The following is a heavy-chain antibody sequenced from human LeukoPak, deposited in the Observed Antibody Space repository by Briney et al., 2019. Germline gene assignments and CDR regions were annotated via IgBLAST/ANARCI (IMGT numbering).Heavy chain of an antibody. CDR3: ARRWSPGYMDV. CDR2: VNQDGSEN. D-gene: IGHD5-24*01. J-gene: IGHJ6*03. CDR1: GFTFNTYW. Sequence: GGSLRLSCAASGFTFNTYWMNWVRQTPGKGLEWVASVNQDGSENYYVDSVKGRFTISRDNAKNSLYLQLNSLRAEDTAIFYCARRWSPGYMDVWGKGTSVTISS. V-gene: IGHV3-7*01.